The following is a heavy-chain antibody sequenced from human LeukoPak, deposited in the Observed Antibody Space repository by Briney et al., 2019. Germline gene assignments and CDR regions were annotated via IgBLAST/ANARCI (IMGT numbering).Heavy chain of an antibody. Sequence: PGGSLRLSCAASGFTFSSYEMNWVRQAPGKGLEWVSYISSRGITIYYADSVGGRFAISRDNAKNSLYLQMNSLRAEDTAVYYCARDLPYGISDYPPGIWGQGTLVTVSS. J-gene: IGHJ4*02. CDR2: ISSRGITI. V-gene: IGHV3-48*03. CDR3: ARDLPYGISDYPPGI. CDR1: GFTFSSYE. D-gene: IGHD3-22*01.